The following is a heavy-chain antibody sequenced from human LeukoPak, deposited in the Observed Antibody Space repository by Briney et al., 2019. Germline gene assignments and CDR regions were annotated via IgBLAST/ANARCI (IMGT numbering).Heavy chain of an antibody. CDR1: GGSFRGYY. V-gene: IGHV4-34*01. D-gene: IGHD2-15*01. CDR3: ARGYVYCSGGSCPFWFDP. Sequence: SETLSLTCAVYGGSFRGYYWSWIRQPPGKGLEWIGEINHSGSTNYNPSLKSRVTISVDTSKNQFSLKLSSVTAADTAVYYCARGYVYCSGGSCPFWFDPWGQGTLVTVSS. CDR2: INHSGST. J-gene: IGHJ5*02.